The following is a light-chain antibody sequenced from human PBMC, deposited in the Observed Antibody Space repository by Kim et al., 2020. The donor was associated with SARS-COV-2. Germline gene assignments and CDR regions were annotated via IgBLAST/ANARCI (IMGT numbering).Light chain of an antibody. J-gene: IGLJ3*02. CDR3: QVWDINTDQGV. V-gene: IGLV3-21*04. CDR1: AIGSES. Sequence: SYELTQPPSVSVAPGKTATITCGGDAIGSESVHWYQQKPGQAPVVIMYYDRDRPSGIPERFSGSNSGNTATLTISRVEAGDEADYFRQVWDINTDQGVFG. CDR2: YDR.